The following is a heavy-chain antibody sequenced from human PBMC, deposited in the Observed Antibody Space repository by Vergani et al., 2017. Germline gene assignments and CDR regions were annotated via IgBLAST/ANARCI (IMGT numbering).Heavy chain of an antibody. D-gene: IGHD2-21*01. Sequence: VQLVESGGGVVQPGRSLRLSCAASGFTFSSYGMHWVRQAPGKGLEWVAVISYDGSNKYYADSVKGRFTISRDNSKNTLYLQMNSLRAEDTAVYYCAKASAYCGGDCYSDYYYYMDVWGKGTTVTVSS. CDR1: GFTFSSYG. J-gene: IGHJ6*03. V-gene: IGHV3-30*18. CDR3: AKASAYCGGDCYSDYYYYMDV. CDR2: ISYDGSNK.